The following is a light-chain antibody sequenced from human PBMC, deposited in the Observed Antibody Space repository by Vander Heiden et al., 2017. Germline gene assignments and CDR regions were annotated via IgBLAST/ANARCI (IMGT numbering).Light chain of an antibody. V-gene: IGLV2-14*01. CDR3: SSYTSSSTLV. Sequence: QSALTQPAPVSGSPGQSITISCTGTSSYVGGYNYVSWYQQHPGKAPKLMIYEVSNRPSGVSNRFSGSKSGNTASLTISGLQAEDEADYYCSSYTSSSTLVFGTGTKVTVL. CDR1: SSYVGGYNY. J-gene: IGLJ1*01. CDR2: EVS.